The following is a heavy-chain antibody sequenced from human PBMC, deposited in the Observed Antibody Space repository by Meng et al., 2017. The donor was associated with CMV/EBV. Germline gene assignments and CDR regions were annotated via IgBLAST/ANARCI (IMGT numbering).Heavy chain of an antibody. CDR3: AKFRGYSSSWSFWFDY. CDR1: GFTFSSYA. V-gene: IGHV3-23*01. J-gene: IGHJ4*02. Sequence: GKSLKISCAASGFTFSSYAMSWVRQAPGKGLEWVSAISGSGGSTYYADSVKGRFTISRDNSKNTLYLQMNSLRAEDTAVYYCAKFRGYSSSWSFWFDYWGQGTLVTVSS. D-gene: IGHD6-13*01. CDR2: ISGSGGST.